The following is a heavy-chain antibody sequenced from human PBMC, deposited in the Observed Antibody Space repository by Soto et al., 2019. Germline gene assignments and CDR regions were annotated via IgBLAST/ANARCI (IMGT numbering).Heavy chain of an antibody. V-gene: IGHV3-7*03. Sequence: GGSLRLSCEASGFTFSDYWMSWVRQAPGKAPEWVANIKFDGSEKQYVDSVRGRFTISRDNSRSSLSLQMNSLRAGDTAVYYCVKDGGYCSSSTCYAPRNHYFDSWGQGTLVTVSS. CDR3: VKDGGYCSSSTCYAPRNHYFDS. J-gene: IGHJ4*02. CDR1: GFTFSDYW. CDR2: IKFDGSEK. D-gene: IGHD2-2*01.